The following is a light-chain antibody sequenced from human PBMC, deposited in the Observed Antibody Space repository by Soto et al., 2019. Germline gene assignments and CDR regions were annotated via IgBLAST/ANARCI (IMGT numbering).Light chain of an antibody. CDR2: EVS. Sequence: QSVLTQAASVSGSPGQSIAISCTGTRSDIGAYNYVSWYQQHPGRAPKLVIFEVSNRPSGVSNRFSGSKSGNTASLTISGLQPEDEADYYCLSYATSNALLFGGGTKLTVL. J-gene: IGLJ3*02. CDR1: RSDIGAYNY. CDR3: LSYATSNALL. V-gene: IGLV2-14*01.